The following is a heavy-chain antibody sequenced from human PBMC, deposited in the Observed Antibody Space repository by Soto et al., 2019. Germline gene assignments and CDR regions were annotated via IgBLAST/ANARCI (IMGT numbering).Heavy chain of an antibody. V-gene: IGHV4-39*01. D-gene: IGHD2-2*01. J-gene: IGHJ6*02. CDR2: IYYSGST. CDR3: ASGVTGYCISTSCYEVVV. Sequence: SETLSLTCTVSGGSISSSSYYWGWIRQPPGKGLEWIGSIYYSGSTYYNPSLKRQVTISVDTSKNQFSLKLSSVTAAYTAVYYCASGVTGYCISTSCYEVVVWGQGTTVT. CDR1: GGSISSSSYY.